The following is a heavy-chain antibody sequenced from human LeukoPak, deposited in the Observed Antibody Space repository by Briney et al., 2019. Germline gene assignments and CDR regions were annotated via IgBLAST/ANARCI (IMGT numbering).Heavy chain of an antibody. D-gene: IGHD3-10*01. CDR2: IKQDGNEK. V-gene: IGHV3-7*01. J-gene: IGHJ4*02. CDR1: GFTFSSYW. Sequence: PGGSLRLSCAASGFTFSSYWMSWVRQAPGKGLEWVANIKQDGNEKYYVDSVKGRFTISRDNAKNSLYLQMNSLRAEDTAVYYCARDLSGLGLVRGVTTYYFDYWGQGTLVTVSS. CDR3: ARDLSGLGLVRGVTTYYFDY.